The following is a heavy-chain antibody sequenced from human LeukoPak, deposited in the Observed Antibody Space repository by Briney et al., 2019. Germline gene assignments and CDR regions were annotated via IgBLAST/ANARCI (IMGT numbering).Heavy chain of an antibody. Sequence: GGSLRLSCAASGFTFSDYYMSWIRQAPGKGLEWVSYISSSSSYTNYADSVKGRFTISRDNAKNSLYLQMNSLRAEDTAVYYCARGENDGIATASLSYWGQGTLVTVSS. CDR3: ARGENDGIATASLSY. J-gene: IGHJ4*02. CDR2: ISSSSSYT. V-gene: IGHV3-11*06. D-gene: IGHD6-13*01. CDR1: GFTFSDYY.